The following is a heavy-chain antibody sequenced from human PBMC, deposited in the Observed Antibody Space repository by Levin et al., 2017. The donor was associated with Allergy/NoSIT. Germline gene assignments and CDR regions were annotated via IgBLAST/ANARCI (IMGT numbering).Heavy chain of an antibody. D-gene: IGHD3-10*01. Sequence: SETLSLTCTVSGGSISSSSYYWGWIRQPPGKGLEWIGSIHYSGSTYYNPSLKSRVTISVDTSKNQFSLKLSSVTAADTAVYYCARRVVRGVIGRYGMDVWGQGTTVTVSS. CDR2: IHYSGST. CDR1: GGSISSSSYY. V-gene: IGHV4-39*01. J-gene: IGHJ6*02. CDR3: ARRVVRGVIGRYGMDV.